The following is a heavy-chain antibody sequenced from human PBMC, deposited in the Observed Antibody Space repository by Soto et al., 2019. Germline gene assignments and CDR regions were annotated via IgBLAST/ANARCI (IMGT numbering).Heavy chain of an antibody. CDR1: GVSISSSSYY. CDR2: IYHSGST. D-gene: IGHD5-12*01. CDR3: AAGGGLPRYY. Sequence: SETLSLTCTVSGVSISSSSYYWGWIRQPPGKGLEWIGSIYHSGSTYYNPSLKSRVTISVDRSKNQFSLKLSSVTAADTAVYYCAAGGGLPRYYWGQGTLVTVSS. V-gene: IGHV4-39*07. J-gene: IGHJ4*02.